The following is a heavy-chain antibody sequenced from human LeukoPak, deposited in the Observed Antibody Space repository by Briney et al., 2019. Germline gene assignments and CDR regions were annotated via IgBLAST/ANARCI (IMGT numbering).Heavy chain of an antibody. J-gene: IGHJ6*02. CDR1: GFTFSSYS. D-gene: IGHD6-13*01. Sequence: GGSLRLSCAASGFTFSSYSMNWVRQAPGEGLEGVSSISSSSSYIYYADSVKGRFTISRDNAKNSLYLQMNSLRAEDTAVYYCARDSFSSSWLTNYYYYGMDVWGQGTTVTVSS. V-gene: IGHV3-21*01. CDR2: ISSSSSYI. CDR3: ARDSFSSSWLTNYYYYGMDV.